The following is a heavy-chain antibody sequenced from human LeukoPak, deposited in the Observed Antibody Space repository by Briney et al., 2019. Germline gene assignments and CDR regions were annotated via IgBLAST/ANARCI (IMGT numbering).Heavy chain of an antibody. Sequence: PEGSLRLSRAASGFTFSSYAMSWVRQAPGKGLEWVSAISGSGGSTYYADSVKGRFTISRDNSKNTLYLQMNSLRAEDTAVYYCAKDINGYSSSWFDYWGQGTLVTVSS. D-gene: IGHD6-13*01. CDR1: GFTFSSYA. V-gene: IGHV3-23*01. CDR2: ISGSGGST. CDR3: AKDINGYSSSWFDY. J-gene: IGHJ4*02.